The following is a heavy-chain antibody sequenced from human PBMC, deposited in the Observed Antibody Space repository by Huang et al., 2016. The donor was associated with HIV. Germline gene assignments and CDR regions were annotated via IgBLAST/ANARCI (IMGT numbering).Heavy chain of an antibody. V-gene: IGHV3-48*01. CDR1: GFTFSSYS. CDR3: ARGYGSFDF. D-gene: IGHD5-18*01. Sequence: EMHLMESGGGLVQPGGSLRLSGAASGFTFSSYSMNWVRQIPGKGLEWVSYISSTGSAKWYADSVKDRFTISRDNAKNSLYLQINSLGADDTGVYFCARGYGSFDFWGQGTLVTVSS. J-gene: IGHJ4*02. CDR2: ISSTGSAK.